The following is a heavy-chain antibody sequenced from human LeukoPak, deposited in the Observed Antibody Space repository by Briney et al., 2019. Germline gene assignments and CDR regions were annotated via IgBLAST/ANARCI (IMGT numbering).Heavy chain of an antibody. V-gene: IGHV3-53*01. D-gene: IGHD6-19*01. J-gene: IGHJ3*02. Sequence: GGSLRLSCAASGFTVRSNYMSWVRQAPGKGLEWVSVIYSGGSTYYADSVKGRFTISRDNSKNTLYLQMNSLRAEDTAVYYCASESSGRLSDAFDIWGQGTMVTVSS. CDR1: GFTVRSNY. CDR2: IYSGGST. CDR3: ASESSGRLSDAFDI.